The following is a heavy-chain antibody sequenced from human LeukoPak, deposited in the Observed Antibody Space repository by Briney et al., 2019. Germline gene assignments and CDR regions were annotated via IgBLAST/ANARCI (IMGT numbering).Heavy chain of an antibody. CDR2: ISYDGSNK. Sequence: PGGSLRLSCAASGFTFSSYAMHWVRQAPGKGLEWVAVISYDGSNKYYADSVKGRFTISRDNSKNTLYLQMNTLRADDTAVYYCSRATMVRGVMIGAFDYWGQGTLVTVSS. CDR3: SRATMVRGVMIGAFDY. V-gene: IGHV3-30-3*01. D-gene: IGHD3-10*01. CDR1: GFTFSSYA. J-gene: IGHJ4*02.